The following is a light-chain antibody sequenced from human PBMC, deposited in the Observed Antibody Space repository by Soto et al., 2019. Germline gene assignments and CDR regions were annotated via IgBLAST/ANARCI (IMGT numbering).Light chain of an antibody. J-gene: IGKJ2*01. CDR2: GAS. V-gene: IGKV3-20*01. CDR1: QDVKNNY. Sequence: DIVLTQSPGTLSLSPGERATLSCRASQDVKNNYLAWYQQKPGQPPRLLIRGASSRAAGLPDRFSGSGSGTAFTLKINRLEPEDFAVYYCQQYGSSPATFGQGTKLEI. CDR3: QQYGSSPAT.